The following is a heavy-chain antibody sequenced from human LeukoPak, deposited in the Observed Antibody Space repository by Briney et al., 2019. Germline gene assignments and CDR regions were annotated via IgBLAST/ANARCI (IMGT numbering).Heavy chain of an antibody. V-gene: IGHV4-39*01. D-gene: IGHD6-13*01. CDR1: GGPISSSSYY. CDR3: ARHSSSWYLRWFDP. CDR2: IYYSGST. Sequence: PSETLSLTCTVSGGPISSSSYYWGWIRQPPGKGLEWIGSIYYSGSTYYNPSLKSRVTISVDTSKNQFSLKLSSVTAADTAVYYCARHSSSWYLRWFDPWGQGTLVTVSS. J-gene: IGHJ5*02.